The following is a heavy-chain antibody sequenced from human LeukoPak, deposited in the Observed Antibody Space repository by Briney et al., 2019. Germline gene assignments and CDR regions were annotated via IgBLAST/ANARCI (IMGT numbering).Heavy chain of an antibody. D-gene: IGHD5-18*01. V-gene: IGHV4-61*02. CDR2: IYTSGST. CDR3: ARAYPIQLWSGGNWFDP. CDR1: GGSISSGSYY. J-gene: IGHJ5*02. Sequence: KPSETLSLTCTVSGGSISSGSYYWSWIRQPAGKGLEWIGRIYTSGSTNYNPSLKSRVTISVDTSKNQFSLKLSSVTAADTAVYYCARAYPIQLWSGGNWFDPWGQGTLVTVSS.